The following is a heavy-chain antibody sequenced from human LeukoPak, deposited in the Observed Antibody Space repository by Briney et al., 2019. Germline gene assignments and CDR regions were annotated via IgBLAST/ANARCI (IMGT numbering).Heavy chain of an antibody. Sequence: PGGSLRLSCAASGFTFSSYGMHWVRQAPGKGLEWVAVIWYDGSNQYYADSVKGRFTISRDNSKNTLYLQMNSLRAEDTAVYYCAKDELGYCSSTSCSQLDYWGQGTLVTVSS. J-gene: IGHJ4*02. CDR3: AKDELGYCSSTSCSQLDY. CDR1: GFTFSSYG. V-gene: IGHV3-33*06. CDR2: IWYDGSNQ. D-gene: IGHD2-2*01.